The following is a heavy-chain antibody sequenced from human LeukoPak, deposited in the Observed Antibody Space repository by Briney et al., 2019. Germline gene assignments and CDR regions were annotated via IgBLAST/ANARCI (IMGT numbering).Heavy chain of an antibody. CDR2: ISYDVGKK. CDR1: GFTFSSYG. J-gene: IGHJ3*02. V-gene: IGHV3-30*03. CDR3: ARVGAVAGAFDI. Sequence: GGSLRLSCAASGFTFSSYGMHWVRQAPGKGLEWVAVISYDVGKKYYADSVKGRFTISRDNAKNTLYLQMNSLRVEDTAVYFCARVGAVAGAFDIWGQGTMVTVSS. D-gene: IGHD6-19*01.